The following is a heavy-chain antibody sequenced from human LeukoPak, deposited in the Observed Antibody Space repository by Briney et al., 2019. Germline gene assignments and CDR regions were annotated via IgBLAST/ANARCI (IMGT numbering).Heavy chain of an antibody. D-gene: IGHD6-19*01. J-gene: IGHJ4*02. CDR1: GFTFSSYS. CDR3: ARNMYTSGWYRLGY. Sequence: GGSLRLSCAASGFTFSSYSMNWVRQAPGKGLEGVSYISYSSSIIYYADSVKGRFTISRDNAKNSLYLQVNSLRADDTAVYYCARNMYTSGWYRLGYWGQGTLVTVSS. CDR2: ISYSSSII. V-gene: IGHV3-48*01.